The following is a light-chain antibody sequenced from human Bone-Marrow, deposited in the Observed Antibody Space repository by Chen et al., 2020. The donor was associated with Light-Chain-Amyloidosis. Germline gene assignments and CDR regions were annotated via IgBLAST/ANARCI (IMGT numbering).Light chain of an antibody. V-gene: IGKV3-20*01. CDR1: QTISSNY. Sequence: EIVLTQYPGTLSLSPGEGANLSCRASQTISSNYLTWYQQKFGQAPRLLIYGSSSRATGIPDRFTGSGSGTDFTLTINRLEPEEFAMYYCQQYGTSPLTFGGGTKVEIK. CDR2: GSS. CDR3: QQYGTSPLT. J-gene: IGKJ4*01.